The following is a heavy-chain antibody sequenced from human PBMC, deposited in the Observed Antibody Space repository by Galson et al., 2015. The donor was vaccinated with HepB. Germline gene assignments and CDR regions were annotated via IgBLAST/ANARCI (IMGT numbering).Heavy chain of an antibody. CDR3: ASLPSVRYCSGGSCYGGGIDY. CDR2: IYHSGST. J-gene: IGHJ4*02. V-gene: IGHV4-38-2*01. D-gene: IGHD2-15*01. CDR1: GYSISSGYY. Sequence: ETLSLTCAVSGYSISSGYYWGWIRQPPGKGLEWIGSIYHSGSTYYNPSLKSRVTISVDTSKNQFSLKLSSVTAADTAVYYCASLPSVRYCSGGSCYGGGIDYWGQGTLVTVSS.